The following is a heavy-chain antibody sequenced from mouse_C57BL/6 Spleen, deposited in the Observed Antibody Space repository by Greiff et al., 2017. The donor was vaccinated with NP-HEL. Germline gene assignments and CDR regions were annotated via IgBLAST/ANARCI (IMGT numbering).Heavy chain of an antibody. Sequence: EVQLQQSGPELVKPGDSVKISCKASGYSFTGYFMNWVMQSHGKSLEWIGRINPYNGDTFYNQKFKGKATLTVDKSSSTAHMELRSLTSEDSAVYYCARSGLYDGYFFDYWGQGTTLTVSS. CDR1: GYSFTGYF. J-gene: IGHJ2*01. CDR3: ARSGLYDGYFFDY. CDR2: INPYNGDT. D-gene: IGHD2-3*01. V-gene: IGHV1-20*01.